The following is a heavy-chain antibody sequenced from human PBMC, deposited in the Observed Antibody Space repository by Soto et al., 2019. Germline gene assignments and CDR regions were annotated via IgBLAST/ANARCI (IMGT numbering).Heavy chain of an antibody. V-gene: IGHV3-30*03. D-gene: IGHD2-2*01. CDR2: ISYDGSDK. CDR3: ARDESAGSSTSN. J-gene: IGHJ4*02. Sequence: GGSLRLSCAASGFSFSSYDMHWVRQAPGKGLEWVAMISYDGSDKYFSDSVKGRLTISRDNSKNTVSLEMNSLRVEDTALYFCARDESAGSSTSNWGQGTLDTVSS. CDR1: GFSFSSYD.